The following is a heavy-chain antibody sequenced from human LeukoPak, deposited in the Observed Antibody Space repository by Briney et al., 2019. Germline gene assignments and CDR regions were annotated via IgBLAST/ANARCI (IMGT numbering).Heavy chain of an antibody. Sequence: TSETLSLTCTVSGGSIFSSNSYWGWIRQPPGKGLEWIGSIYYSGNTYYNASLKSRVTISVDTSKIHFSLKLSSVTAADTAVYYCARVTWELLLGNNWFDPWGQGTLVTVSS. CDR1: GGSIFSSNSY. V-gene: IGHV4-39*07. CDR2: IYYSGNT. J-gene: IGHJ5*02. CDR3: ARVTWELLLGNNWFDP. D-gene: IGHD1-26*01.